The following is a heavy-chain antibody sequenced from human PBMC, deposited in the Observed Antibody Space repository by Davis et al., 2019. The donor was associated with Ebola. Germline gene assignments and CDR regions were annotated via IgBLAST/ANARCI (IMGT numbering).Heavy chain of an antibody. CDR3: ARAASYRNYYYMDV. CDR2: TRNKAKSYTT. D-gene: IGHD3-10*01. Sequence: PGGSLRLSCAVSGFTFSDHYMDWVRQAPGKGLEWVGRTRNKAKSYTTEYAASVKGRFSISRDDSKNSLYLQMNSLKTEDTAVYHCARAASYRNYYYMDVWGKGTMVAVSS. J-gene: IGHJ6*03. V-gene: IGHV3-72*01. CDR1: GFTFSDHY.